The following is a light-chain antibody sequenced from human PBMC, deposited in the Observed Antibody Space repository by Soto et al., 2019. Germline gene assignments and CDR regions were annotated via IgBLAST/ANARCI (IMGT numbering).Light chain of an antibody. CDR2: DAS. CDR3: QQYGSSPVT. V-gene: IGKV3-20*01. CDR1: QSVSSSS. J-gene: IGKJ4*01. Sequence: EIVLTQSPGTLSLSPGERATLSCRASQSVSSSSLAWYQHTPGQAPRLLIYDASSRATGIPDRFSGSGSETAFTLTMSSLEPEYFAAYYCQQYGSSPVTFGEGTKMEIK.